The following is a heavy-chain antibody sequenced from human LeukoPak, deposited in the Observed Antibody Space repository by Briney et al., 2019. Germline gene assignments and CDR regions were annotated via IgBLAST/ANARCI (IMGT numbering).Heavy chain of an antibody. V-gene: IGHV4-39*01. Sequence: SETLSLTCTVSGGSISSSSYYWGWIRQPPGKGLEWIGSIYYSGSTYYNPSLKSRVTISVDTSKNQFSLKLSSVTAADTAVYYCARLELGYCSSTSCVVGAFDIWGQGTMVTVSS. CDR2: IYYSGST. CDR1: GGSISSSSYY. D-gene: IGHD2-2*01. J-gene: IGHJ3*02. CDR3: ARLELGYCSSTSCVVGAFDI.